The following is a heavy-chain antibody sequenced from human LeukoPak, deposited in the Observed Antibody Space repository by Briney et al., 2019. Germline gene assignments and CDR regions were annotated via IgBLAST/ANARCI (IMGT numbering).Heavy chain of an antibody. CDR1: GFTFSRFG. D-gene: IGHD5-18*01. J-gene: IGHJ5*02. CDR2: ILYDGTKK. CDR3: ARELGYSYGYNWFDP. V-gene: IGHV3-30*02. Sequence: GGSLRLSCAASGFTFSRFGMHWVHQAPGQGLEWVAFILYDGTKKYYADSVKGRFTISRDNAKNSLYLQMNSLRAEDTAVYYCARELGYSYGYNWFDPWGQGTLVTVSS.